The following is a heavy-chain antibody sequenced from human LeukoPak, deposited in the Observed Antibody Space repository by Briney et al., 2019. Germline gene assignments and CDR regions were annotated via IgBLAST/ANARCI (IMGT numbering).Heavy chain of an antibody. CDR1: GGSISGYY. J-gene: IGHJ4*02. CDR2: LYYNRGA. V-gene: IGHV4-59*01. Sequence: SQTLSLTCTVSGGSISGYYWSWSRQAPGKGVEWIGNLYYNRGAWYKSSLKSRVTTSVDTSKNEFSLKLSSVTAADTAVYYCARWSDCGGDCHILDHWGQGILVTVAS. D-gene: IGHD2-21*02. CDR3: ARWSDCGGDCHILDH.